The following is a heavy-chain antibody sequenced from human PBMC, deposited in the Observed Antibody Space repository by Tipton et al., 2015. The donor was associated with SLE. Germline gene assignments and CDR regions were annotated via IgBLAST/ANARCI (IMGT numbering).Heavy chain of an antibody. J-gene: IGHJ4*02. CDR1: GGSISSSSYY. D-gene: IGHD6-13*01. CDR2: IYYSGST. Sequence: TLSLTCTVSGGSISSSSYYWGWIRQPPGKGLEWIGSIYYSGSTYYNPSLKSRVTISVDTSKNQFSLKLSSVTAADTAVYYCAKRRGSSSWYYFDYWGQGTLVTVSS. V-gene: IGHV4-39*07. CDR3: AKRRGSSSWYYFDY.